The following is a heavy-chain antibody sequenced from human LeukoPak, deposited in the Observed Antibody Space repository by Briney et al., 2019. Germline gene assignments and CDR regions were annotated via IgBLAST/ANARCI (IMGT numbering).Heavy chain of an antibody. CDR3: ASLCSSSWGPNYYYGMDV. J-gene: IGHJ6*02. Sequence: SETLSLTCTVSGGSISSYYWSWIRQPPGKGLEWIGYIYYSGSTNYNPSLKSRVTISVDTSKNQFSLKLSSVTAADTAEYYCASLCSSSWGPNYYYGMDVWGQGTTVTVSS. CDR2: IYYSGST. V-gene: IGHV4-59*01. CDR1: GGSISSYY. D-gene: IGHD6-13*01.